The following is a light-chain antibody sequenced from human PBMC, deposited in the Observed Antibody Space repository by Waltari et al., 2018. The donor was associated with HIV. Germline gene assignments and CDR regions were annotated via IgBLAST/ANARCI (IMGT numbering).Light chain of an antibody. CDR2: GAF. J-gene: IGKJ1*01. CDR3: QQFGASHWT. CDR1: QGVSITY. Sequence: EIVLPQSPETLFLSPGETATLSCRASQGVSITYLAWYKQRPGQPPRLLIYGAFNRASGIPDRFSGSGSGTDFTLTIDRVEPEDFAVYYCQQFGASHWTFGQGTKVE. V-gene: IGKV3-20*01.